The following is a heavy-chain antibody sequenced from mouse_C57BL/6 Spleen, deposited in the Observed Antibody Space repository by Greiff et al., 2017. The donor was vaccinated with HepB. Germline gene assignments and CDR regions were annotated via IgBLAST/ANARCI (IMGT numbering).Heavy chain of an antibody. CDR2: IYPSDSET. D-gene: IGHD2-2*01. CDR1: GYTFTSYW. CDR3: GSIYYGYDTGFAY. J-gene: IGHJ3*01. Sequence: VQLQQPGAELVRPGSSVKLSCKASGYTFTSYWMDWVKQRPGQGLEWIGNIYPSDSETHYNQKFKDKATLTVDKSSSTAYMQLSSLTSEDSAVYYCGSIYYGYDTGFAYWGQGTLVTVSA. V-gene: IGHV1-61*01.